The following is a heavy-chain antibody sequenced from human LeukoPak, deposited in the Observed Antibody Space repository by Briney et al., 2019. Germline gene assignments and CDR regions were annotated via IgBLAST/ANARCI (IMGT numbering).Heavy chain of an antibody. Sequence: ASVKVSCKASGYTFTSYGISWVRQAPGQGLEWMGWISAYNGNTNYAQKLQGRVTMTTDTSTSTAYMELRSLRSDDTAVYYCARDTPYYYGSSGYPSTFDYWGQGTLVTVSS. V-gene: IGHV1-18*01. CDR2: ISAYNGNT. CDR3: ARDTPYYYGSSGYPSTFDY. D-gene: IGHD3-22*01. J-gene: IGHJ4*02. CDR1: GYTFTSYG.